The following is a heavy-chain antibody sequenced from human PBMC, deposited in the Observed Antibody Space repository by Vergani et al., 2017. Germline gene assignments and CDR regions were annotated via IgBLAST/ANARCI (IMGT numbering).Heavy chain of an antibody. Sequence: QVQLVQSGAEVKKPVASVKVSCKASGYTFTGYYMHWVRQAPGQGLEWMGWINPNSGGTNYAQKFQGWVTMTRDTSISTAYMELSRLRSDDTAVYYCARTDYGDYGSGMDVWGQGTTVTVSS. V-gene: IGHV1-2*04. D-gene: IGHD4-17*01. J-gene: IGHJ6*02. CDR1: GYTFTGYY. CDR3: ARTDYGDYGSGMDV. CDR2: INPNSGGT.